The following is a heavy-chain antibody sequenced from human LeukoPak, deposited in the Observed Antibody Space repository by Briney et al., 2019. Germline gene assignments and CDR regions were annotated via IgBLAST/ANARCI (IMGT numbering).Heavy chain of an antibody. Sequence: GGSLRLSCAASGFTFSDYYMSWIRQAPGKGLEWVAVISYDGSNKYYADSVKGRFTISRDNSKNTLYLQMNSLRAEDTAVYYCARSWGHSGSYLIPFDYWGQGTLVTVSS. D-gene: IGHD1-26*01. V-gene: IGHV3-30*03. CDR1: GFTFSDYY. CDR3: ARSWGHSGSYLIPFDY. J-gene: IGHJ4*02. CDR2: ISYDGSNK.